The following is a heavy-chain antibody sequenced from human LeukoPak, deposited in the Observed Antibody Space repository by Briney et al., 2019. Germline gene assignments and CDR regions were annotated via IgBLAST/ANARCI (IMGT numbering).Heavy chain of an antibody. Sequence: SETLSLTCAVSGGSLSSGGYSWSWLRQPPGTGLEWIGSIYHSGSTYYNPSLKSRVTISVDTSKNQFSLKLSSVTAADTAVYYCAADYGSGSYSYWGQGTLVTVSS. CDR1: GGSLSSGGYS. D-gene: IGHD3-10*01. V-gene: IGHV4-30-2*02. J-gene: IGHJ4*02. CDR2: IYHSGST. CDR3: AADYGSGSYSY.